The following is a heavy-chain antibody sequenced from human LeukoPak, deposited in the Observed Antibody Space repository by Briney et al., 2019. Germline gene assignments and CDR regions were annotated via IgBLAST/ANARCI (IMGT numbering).Heavy chain of an antibody. CDR2: LYPGDSDT. J-gene: IGHJ4*02. CDR1: RYSITSYW. CDR3: ARGEVYFDPYFDY. V-gene: IGHV5-51*01. D-gene: IGHD3-10*01. Sequence: GSSLKISRTGYRYSITSYWIGWVRQLPGKRLSRLRILYPGDSDTTYSPSFQRQVTISADKSISTAYLQWSSLKASDTALYYCARGEVYFDPYFDYWGQGTLVTVSS.